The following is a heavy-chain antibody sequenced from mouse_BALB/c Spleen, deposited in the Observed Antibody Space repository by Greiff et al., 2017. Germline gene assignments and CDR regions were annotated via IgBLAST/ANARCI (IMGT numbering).Heavy chain of an antibody. CDR2: INPSTGYT. V-gene: IGHV1-7*01. J-gene: IGHJ2*01. CDR3: ARYQRDFDY. CDR1: GYTFTSYW. Sequence: QVQLQQSGADLAKPGASVKLSCTASGYTFTSYWMHWVKQRPGPGLEWIGYINPSTGYTEYNQKFKDKATLTADKSSSTAYMQLSSLTSEDSAVYYCARYQRDFDYWGQGTTLTVSS.